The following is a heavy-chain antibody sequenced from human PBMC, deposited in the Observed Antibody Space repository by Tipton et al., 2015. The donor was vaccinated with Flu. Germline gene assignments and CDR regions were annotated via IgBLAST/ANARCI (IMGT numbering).Heavy chain of an antibody. CDR3: ARDWMLHVSSWPQYYYYYMDV. Sequence: TLSLTCTVSGGSVSSGSYYWSWIRQPPGKGLEWIGYIYYSGSTNYNPSLKSRVTISVDTSKNQFSLKLSSVTAADTAVYYCARDWMLHVSSWPQYYYYYMDVWGKGTTVTVSS. CDR1: GGSVSSGSYY. CDR2: IYYSGST. J-gene: IGHJ6*03. D-gene: IGHD6-13*01. V-gene: IGHV4-61*01.